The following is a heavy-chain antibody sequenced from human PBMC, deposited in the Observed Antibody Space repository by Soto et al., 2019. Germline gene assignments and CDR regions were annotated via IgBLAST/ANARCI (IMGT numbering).Heavy chain of an antibody. V-gene: IGHV3-33*01. D-gene: IGHD6-19*01. CDR3: ARDRYQALAVAGAYWYFDL. CDR1: GFTFSSYG. CDR2: IWYDGSNK. J-gene: IGHJ2*01. Sequence: QVQLVESGGGVVQPGRSLRLSCAASGFTFSSYGMHWVRQAPGKGLEWVAVIWYDGSNKYYADSVKGRFTISRDNSKNTLYLQMNSLRAEDTAVYYCARDRYQALAVAGAYWYFDLWGRGTLVTVSS.